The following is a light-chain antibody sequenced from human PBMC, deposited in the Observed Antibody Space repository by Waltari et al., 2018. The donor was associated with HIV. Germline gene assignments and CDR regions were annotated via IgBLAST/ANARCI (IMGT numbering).Light chain of an antibody. CDR2: EVS. Sequence: QSALTQPASVSGSPGQPLTISCTGTSSDVGGYNNVSWYQQHPGKAPKLLIYEVSNRPSGISNRFSGSKSGNTASLTISGLQAEDEADYYCCSYASSTTLDVFGGGTKLTVL. J-gene: IGLJ2*01. V-gene: IGLV2-14*01. CDR1: SSDVGGYNN. CDR3: CSYASSTTLDV.